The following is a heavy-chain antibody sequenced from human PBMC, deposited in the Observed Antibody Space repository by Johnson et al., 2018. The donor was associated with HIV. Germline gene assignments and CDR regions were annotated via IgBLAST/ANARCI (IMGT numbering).Heavy chain of an antibody. D-gene: IGHD3-10*01. CDR2: IYSDGSST. J-gene: IGHJ3*01. V-gene: IGHV3-74*02. Sequence: MQLVESGGGLVQPGGSLRLSCAASGFTVSSNYMSWVRQAPGKGLEWVSVIYSDGSSTSYADSGKGRFTISGDNAKNTLYLQMDSLRAEDTAVYYCTRGWGYAFDVWGQGTMVTVSS. CDR3: TRGWGYAFDV. CDR1: GFTVSSNY.